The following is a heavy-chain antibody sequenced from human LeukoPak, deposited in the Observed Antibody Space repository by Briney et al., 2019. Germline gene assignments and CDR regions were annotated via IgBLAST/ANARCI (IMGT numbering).Heavy chain of an antibody. Sequence: GGSLRLSCAASGFTFSSYEMNWVRQAPGKGLEWVSYISSSGSTIYYADSVKGRFTISRDNAKNSLYLQMNSLRAEDTAVYYCASHIVAAGTGWLGYWGQGTLVTVSS. CDR1: GFTFSSYE. CDR2: ISSSGSTI. CDR3: ASHIVAAGTGWLGY. D-gene: IGHD6-13*01. V-gene: IGHV3-48*03. J-gene: IGHJ4*02.